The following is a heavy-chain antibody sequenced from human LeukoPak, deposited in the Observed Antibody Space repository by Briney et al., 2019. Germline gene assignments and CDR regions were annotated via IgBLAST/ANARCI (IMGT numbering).Heavy chain of an antibody. CDR3: ARGEEWLRHTPDY. D-gene: IGHD5-12*01. CDR1: GFTFSSYA. Sequence: GGSLRLSCAASGFTFSSYAMSWVRQAPGKGLEWVSAISGSGGSTYYADSAKGRFTISRDNAKNSLYLQMNSLRAEDTAVYYCARGEEWLRHTPDYWGQGTLVTVSS. V-gene: IGHV3-23*01. CDR2: ISGSGGST. J-gene: IGHJ4*02.